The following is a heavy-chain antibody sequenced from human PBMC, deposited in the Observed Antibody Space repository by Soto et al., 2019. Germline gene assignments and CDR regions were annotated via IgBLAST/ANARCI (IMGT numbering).Heavy chain of an antibody. CDR3: ARDEEITMVRGVIIEGYYFDY. D-gene: IGHD3-10*01. V-gene: IGHV3-30-3*01. Sequence: QVPLVESGGGVVQPGRSLRLSCAASGFTFSSYAMHWVRQAPGKGLEWVAVISYDGSNKYYADSVKGRFTISRDNSKNTLDLQMNSLRAEDTAVYYCARDEEITMVRGVIIEGYYFDYWGQGTLVTVSS. CDR2: ISYDGSNK. CDR1: GFTFSSYA. J-gene: IGHJ4*02.